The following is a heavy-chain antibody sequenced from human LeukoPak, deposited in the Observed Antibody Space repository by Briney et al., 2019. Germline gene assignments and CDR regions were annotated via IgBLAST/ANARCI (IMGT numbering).Heavy chain of an antibody. J-gene: IGHJ4*02. CDR2: IKQDGSEK. CDR1: GFTFSSYW. D-gene: IGHD6-19*01. V-gene: IGHV3-7*01. Sequence: GGSLRLSCAASGFTFSSYWMSRVRQAPGKGLEWVANIKQDGSEKYYVDSVKGRFTISRDNAKNSLYLQMNSLRAEDTAVYYCAREMQWLTSCFDYWGQGTLVTVSS. CDR3: AREMQWLTSCFDY.